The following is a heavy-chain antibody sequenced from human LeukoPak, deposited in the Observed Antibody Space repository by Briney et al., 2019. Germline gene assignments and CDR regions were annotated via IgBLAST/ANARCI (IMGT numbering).Heavy chain of an antibody. CDR2: ISSSSSTI. D-gene: IGHD1-26*01. J-gene: IGHJ4*02. Sequence: PGGSLRLSCVASGFTFSSYSMNWVRQAPGKGLEWVSYISSSSSTIYYADSVKGRFTISRDNAKNSLYLQMNSLRAEDTAVYYCAKDDGTYLVGHWGQGTLVTVSS. CDR1: GFTFSSYS. V-gene: IGHV3-48*01. CDR3: AKDDGTYLVGH.